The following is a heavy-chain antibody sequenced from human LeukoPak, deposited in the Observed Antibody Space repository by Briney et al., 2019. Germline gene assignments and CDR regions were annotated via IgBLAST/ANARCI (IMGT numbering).Heavy chain of an antibody. CDR1: GFIFSHHG. Sequence: GTSLRLSCATSGFIFSHHGMNWVRQAPGKGLEWVSGIRADAVTTYYADSVKGRFIISRDNSKNTVYLQMNSLSAEDAAVYYCVKDDGWVQYANWGQGTLVTVSS. V-gene: IGHV3-23*01. D-gene: IGHD5-24*01. J-gene: IGHJ4*02. CDR2: IRADAVTT. CDR3: VKDDGWVQYAN.